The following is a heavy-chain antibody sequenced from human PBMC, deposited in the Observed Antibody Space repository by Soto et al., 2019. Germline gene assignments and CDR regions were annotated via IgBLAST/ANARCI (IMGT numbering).Heavy chain of an antibody. CDR1: GFTFNDHA. CDR2: VTWHGSII. D-gene: IGHD4-4*01. CDR3: SRVGTYSSSSASDF. V-gene: IGHV3-9*01. Sequence: EVQLAESGGGLVQPGRSLRLSCVGSGFTFNDHAMHWVRQAPGKGLEWVAGVTWHGSIIGYAGSVRGRFSISRDNGNNSLYLQVSGLRPEDTAIYYCSRVGTYSSSSASDFWGQGTVVTVSS. J-gene: IGHJ4*02.